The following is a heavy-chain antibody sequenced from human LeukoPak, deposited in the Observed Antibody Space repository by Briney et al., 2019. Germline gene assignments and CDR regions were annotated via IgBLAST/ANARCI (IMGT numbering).Heavy chain of an antibody. V-gene: IGHV1-69*05. CDR3: ASSRDGYNFTY. D-gene: IGHD5-24*01. J-gene: IGHJ4*02. CDR2: IIPIFGTA. Sequence: SVKVSCKASGGTFSSYAISWVRQAPGQGLEWMGGIIPIFGTANYAQKFQGRVTITTDESTSTAYMELSSLRSEETAVYYCASSRDGYNFTYWGQGTLVTVSS. CDR1: GGTFSSYA.